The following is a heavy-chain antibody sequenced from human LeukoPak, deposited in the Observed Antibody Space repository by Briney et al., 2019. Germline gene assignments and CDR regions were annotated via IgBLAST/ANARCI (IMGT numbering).Heavy chain of an antibody. V-gene: IGHV3-30*02. CDR2: IHHDGSNK. Sequence: GGSLRLSCAASGFTFSSYGMHWVRQAPGKGLDWVAFIHHDGSNKYYADSVRGRFTISRDNSKNTLYLQMNSLRAEDTAVYYCARGGTRRYFDWLPTDYWGQGTLVTVSS. D-gene: IGHD3-9*01. CDR1: GFTFSSYG. J-gene: IGHJ4*02. CDR3: ARGGTRRYFDWLPTDY.